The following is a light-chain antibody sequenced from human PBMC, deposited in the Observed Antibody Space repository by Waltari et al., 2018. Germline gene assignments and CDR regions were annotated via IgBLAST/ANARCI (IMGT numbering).Light chain of an antibody. Sequence: EIVLTQSPGTASLSPGERVTLSCRASQSVGSSSLAWYQQKPGEAPRLVIYRASRRATGIPDRFSGSGSGTDYSLTISRLEPEDVAVYYCQQHDTLPATFGQGTKVEIK. CDR3: QQHDTLPAT. J-gene: IGKJ1*01. CDR1: QSVGSSS. CDR2: RAS. V-gene: IGKV3-20*01.